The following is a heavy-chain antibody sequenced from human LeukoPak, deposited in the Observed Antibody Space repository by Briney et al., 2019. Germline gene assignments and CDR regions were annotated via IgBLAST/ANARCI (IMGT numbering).Heavy chain of an antibody. CDR2: ISYDGSNK. CDR1: GFTFSSYA. CDR3: ARVSSWGWLQAPVDY. Sequence: PGKSLRLSCVASGFTFSSYAMHWVRQAPGKGLEWVAVISYDGSNKYYADSVKGRFTISRDNSKNTLYLQMNSLRAEDTAVYYCARVSSWGWLQAPVDYWGQGTLVTVSS. D-gene: IGHD5-24*01. V-gene: IGHV3-30*04. J-gene: IGHJ4*02.